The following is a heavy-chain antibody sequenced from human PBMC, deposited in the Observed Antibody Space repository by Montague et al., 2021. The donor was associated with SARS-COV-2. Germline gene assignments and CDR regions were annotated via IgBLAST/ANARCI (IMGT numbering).Heavy chain of an antibody. D-gene: IGHD6-19*01. CDR1: GGSISAGYY. V-gene: IGHV4-31*03. J-gene: IGHJ6*02. CDR2: INYSSST. Sequence: TLSLTCTVSGGSISAGYYCTRIRQIPGKGLEWIRYINYSSSTXXNPSLNSRVITSIDTSKHQFSLKVSSVTAADTTAYFCASAIAVAATHYYYYGMDVWGQGTTVTVSS. CDR3: ASAIAVAATHYYYYGMDV.